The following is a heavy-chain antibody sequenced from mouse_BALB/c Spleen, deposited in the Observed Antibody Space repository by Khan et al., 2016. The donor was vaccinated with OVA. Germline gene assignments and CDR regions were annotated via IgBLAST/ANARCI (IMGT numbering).Heavy chain of an antibody. V-gene: IGHV9-2-1*01. CDR2: INTETGEP. D-gene: IGHD2-2*01. CDR1: GYTFKDYS. Sequence: QIQLVQSGPELKKPGETVKISCKASGYTFKDYSMHWVKQAPGKGLKWMGWINTETGEPTYADGFKGRFAFSLETSASTAYLQINNLKNEDTATYFCARGGYDGYYYAMDYWGQGTSVTVSS. J-gene: IGHJ4*01. CDR3: ARGGYDGYYYAMDY.